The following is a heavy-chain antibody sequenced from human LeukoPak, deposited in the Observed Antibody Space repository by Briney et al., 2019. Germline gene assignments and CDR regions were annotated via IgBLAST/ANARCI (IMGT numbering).Heavy chain of an antibody. J-gene: IGHJ2*01. V-gene: IGHV1-18*04. CDR1: GYTFTGYY. CDR3: ARYFSSGWIYWYFDL. Sequence: ASVKVSCKASGYTFTGYYMHWVRQAPGQGLEWMGWISAYNGNTNYAQKLQGRVTMTTDTSTSTAYMELSSLRSDDTAVYYCARYFSSGWIYWYFDLWGRGTLVTVSS. D-gene: IGHD6-19*01. CDR2: ISAYNGNT.